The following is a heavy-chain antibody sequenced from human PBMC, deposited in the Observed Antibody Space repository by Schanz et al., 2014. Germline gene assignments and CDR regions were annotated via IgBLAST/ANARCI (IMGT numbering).Heavy chain of an antibody. J-gene: IGHJ4*02. V-gene: IGHV7-4-1*02. CDR2: INTNTGNP. D-gene: IGHD3-10*01. Sequence: QVQLVQSGSELKKPGASVNISCKASGYTFTTYALNWVRQAPGQGLEWMGWINTNTGNPTYAQAFTGRFLFSLDTSVNTAYLQISSLEADDTAVYYCARRGIRGVFSSFDYWGLGTLVTVSS. CDR1: GYTFTTYA. CDR3: ARRGIRGVFSSFDY.